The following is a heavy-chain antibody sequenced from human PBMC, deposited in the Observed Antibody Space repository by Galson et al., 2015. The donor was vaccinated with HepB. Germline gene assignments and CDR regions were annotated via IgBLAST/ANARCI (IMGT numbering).Heavy chain of an antibody. CDR3: ARPTYYYDSSGTSGGAFDI. J-gene: IGHJ3*02. CDR1: GYTFTSYG. D-gene: IGHD3-22*01. V-gene: IGHV1-18*01. Sequence: SVKVSCKASGYTFTSYGISWVRQAPGQGLEWMGWISAYNGNTNYAQKLQGRVTMTTDTSTSTAYMELRSLRSDDTAVYYCARPTYYYDSSGTSGGAFDIWGQGTMVTVSS. CDR2: ISAYNGNT.